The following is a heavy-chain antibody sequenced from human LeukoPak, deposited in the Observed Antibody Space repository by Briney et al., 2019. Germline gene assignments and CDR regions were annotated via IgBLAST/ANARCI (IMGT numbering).Heavy chain of an antibody. D-gene: IGHD3-22*01. J-gene: IGHJ5*02. CDR1: GGSISSYY. CDR2: IYYSGST. Sequence: SETLSLTCTVSGGSISSYYWSWIRQPPGKGLEWIGYIYYSGSTNYNPSLKSRVTISVDTSKNQFSLKLSSVTAADTAVYYCARWNYYDSSGYEVTWGQGTLVTVSS. V-gene: IGHV4-59*01. CDR3: ARWNYYDSSGYEVT.